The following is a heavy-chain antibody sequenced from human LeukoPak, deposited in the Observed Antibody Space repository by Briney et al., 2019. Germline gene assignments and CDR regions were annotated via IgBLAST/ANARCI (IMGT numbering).Heavy chain of an antibody. V-gene: IGHV3-23*01. CDR1: GFTFSSYA. CDR3: TKVAGYSYGRDYFDY. D-gene: IGHD5-18*01. J-gene: IGHJ4*02. CDR2: ISGSGGST. Sequence: GGSLRLSCAASGFTFSSYAMSWVRQAPGKGLEWVSAISGSGGSTYYADSVKGRFTISRDNSKNTLYLQMNSLRAEDTAVYYCTKVAGYSYGRDYFDYWGQGTLVTVSS.